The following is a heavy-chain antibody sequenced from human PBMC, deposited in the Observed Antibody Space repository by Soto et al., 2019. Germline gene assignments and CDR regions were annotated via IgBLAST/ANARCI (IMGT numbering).Heavy chain of an antibody. Sequence: QVQLVESGGGVVQPGNSLRLSRAGSGFAFSAEAMHWIRQAPGKGLEWVAAISYDGNNKNHADSVKGRFTVSRDNSKNTLYLQIYSLRPEDTAVYYCARDYTSGWCLDYWGQGSLVTVSS. CDR1: GFAFSAEA. CDR2: ISYDGNNK. CDR3: ARDYTSGWCLDY. D-gene: IGHD6-13*01. V-gene: IGHV3-30-3*01. J-gene: IGHJ4*02.